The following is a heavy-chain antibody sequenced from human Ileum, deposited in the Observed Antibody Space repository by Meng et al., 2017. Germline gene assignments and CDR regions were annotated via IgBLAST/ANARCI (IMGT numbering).Heavy chain of an antibody. J-gene: IGHJ4*02. Sequence: VLLQGLGPGMVRPSRTLSVICGGLGGSVRISGYLWGGIRQPPGEVVEWIGYASTNYNPSLKSRVTISVDTSKNQFSLKLTSVTAADTAVYYCARDHWGSLDYWGQGVLVTVSS. CDR3: ARDHWGSLDY. CDR1: GGSVRISGYL. V-gene: IGHV4-61*08. D-gene: IGHD7-27*01. CDR2: AST.